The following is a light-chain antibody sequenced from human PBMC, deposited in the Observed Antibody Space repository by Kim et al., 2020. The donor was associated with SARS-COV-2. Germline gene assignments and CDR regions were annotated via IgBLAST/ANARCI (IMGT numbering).Light chain of an antibody. J-gene: IGLJ3*02. CDR1: SSDVGGYNF. CDR3: CSYTSSGTVV. Sequence: QSALTQPASVSGSPGQSITISCTGTSSDVGGYNFVSWYQQHPGKAPKLMIYDVSNRPSGVSNPFSGSKSDNTASLTISGLQAEDEADYYCCSYTSSGTVVFGGGTQLTVL. CDR2: DVS. V-gene: IGLV2-14*03.